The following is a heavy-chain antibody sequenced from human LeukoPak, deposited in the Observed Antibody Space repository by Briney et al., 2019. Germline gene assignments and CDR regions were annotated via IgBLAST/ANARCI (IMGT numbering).Heavy chain of an antibody. J-gene: IGHJ5*02. CDR2: IKKDGSET. Sequence: PGGSLRLSYAASGFPFINTWMSWVRQAPGKGLEWVANIKKDGSETYYVDSVKGRFTVSRDNAKNSLYLQMKSLRDEDTAIYYCVRAPLGNWFDPWGQGTLVTVSS. CDR1: GFPFINTW. CDR3: VRAPLGNWFDP. V-gene: IGHV3-7*01.